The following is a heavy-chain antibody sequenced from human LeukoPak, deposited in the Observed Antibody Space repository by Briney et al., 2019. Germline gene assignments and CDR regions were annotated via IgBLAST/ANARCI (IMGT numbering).Heavy chain of an antibody. CDR1: GFTLSSYE. CDR2: ISRGGNII. CDR3: ARRGTSRSSYYFDY. V-gene: IGHV3-48*03. J-gene: IGHJ4*02. Sequence: GGSLRLSCAASGFTLSSYEMDWVRQAPGKGLEWVSYISRGGNIINYSDSVKGRFTSSRDNAKNSLYLQMNSLRAEDTAVYYCARRGTSRSSYYFDYWGQGTLVTVSS.